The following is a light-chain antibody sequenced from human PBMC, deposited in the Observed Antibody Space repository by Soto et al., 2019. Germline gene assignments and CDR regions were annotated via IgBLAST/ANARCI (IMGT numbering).Light chain of an antibody. Sequence: EIVMTQSPGALSVSPWQRSTLSCRASQSLRSNLAWYQHKPGQAPRLLMYDASTRATGIPARFSGSGSGTEFTLTISSLQSEDFAVYYCQQYKYWHPWTFGQGTKVDIK. CDR1: QSLRSN. J-gene: IGKJ1*01. V-gene: IGKV3-15*01. CDR3: QQYKYWHPWT. CDR2: DAS.